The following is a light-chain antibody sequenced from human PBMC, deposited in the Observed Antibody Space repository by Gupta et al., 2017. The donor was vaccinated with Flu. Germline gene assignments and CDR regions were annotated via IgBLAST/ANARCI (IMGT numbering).Light chain of an antibody. Sequence: VLTQFPGTLSLSPGERATLSCRASQSVSSIFFGWYQQKPGQAPRLVMHATSSRATGIPDRFSGSGSGTDFTLTISRLEPEDFAVYYCHQYGNSPSTFGQGTKVEIK. V-gene: IGKV3-20*01. J-gene: IGKJ1*01. CDR2: ATS. CDR3: HQYGNSPST. CDR1: QSVSSIF.